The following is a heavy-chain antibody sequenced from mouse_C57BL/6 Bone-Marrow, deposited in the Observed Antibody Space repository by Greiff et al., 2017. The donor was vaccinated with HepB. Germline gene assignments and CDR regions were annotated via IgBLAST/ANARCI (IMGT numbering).Heavy chain of an antibody. Sequence: EVKLMESGGGLVKPGGSLKLSCAASGFTFSDYGMHWVRQAPEKGLEWVAYISSGSSTIYYADTVKGRFTISRDNAKNTLFLLMTSLRSEDTAMYYCASGYFDVWGTGTTVTVSS. V-gene: IGHV5-17*01. CDR3: ASGYFDV. J-gene: IGHJ1*03. CDR2: ISSGSSTI. CDR1: GFTFSDYG.